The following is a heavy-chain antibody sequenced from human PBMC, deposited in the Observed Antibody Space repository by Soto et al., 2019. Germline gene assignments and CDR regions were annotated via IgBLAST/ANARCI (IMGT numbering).Heavy chain of an antibody. CDR3: TRASSLDFDF. CDR2: IRRNAYGGTT. CDR1: GFTFGDYA. J-gene: IGHJ4*02. V-gene: IGHV3-49*04. D-gene: IGHD3-16*01. Sequence: HPGGSLRLSCTTSGFTFGDYALSWVRQAPGKGLEWVGFIRRNAYGGTTDYAASVKGRFTISRDDSKSIAYLQMNSLRTEDTALYYCTRASSLDFDFWGQGTLVTVYS.